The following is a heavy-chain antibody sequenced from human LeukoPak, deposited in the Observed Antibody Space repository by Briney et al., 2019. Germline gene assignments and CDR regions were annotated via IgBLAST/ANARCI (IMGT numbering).Heavy chain of an antibody. V-gene: IGHV3-64*01. CDR3: ARVKATTHLVYYYYYMDV. CDR1: GFTFSSYA. CDR2: ISSNGGST. Sequence: GGSLRLSCAASGFTFSSYAMHWVRQAPGKGLEYVSAISSNGGSTYYANSVKGRFTISRDDSKNTLYLQMNSLRAEDMAVYYCARVKATTHLVYYYYYMDVWGKGTTVTISS. D-gene: IGHD1-26*01. J-gene: IGHJ6*03.